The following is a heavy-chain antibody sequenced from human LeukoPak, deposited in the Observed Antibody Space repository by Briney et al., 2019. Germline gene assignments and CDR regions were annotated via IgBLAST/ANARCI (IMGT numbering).Heavy chain of an antibody. CDR3: ARDDSYGLDY. J-gene: IGHJ4*02. V-gene: IGHV3-48*03. CDR2: ISSSGSTI. Sequence: GGSLRLSCAASGLIFSSYEMNWVRQAPGKGLEWVSYISSSGSTIYYADSVKGRFTISRDNAKNSLYLQMNSLRAEDTAVYYCARDDSYGLDYWGQGTLVTVS. D-gene: IGHD5-18*01. CDR1: GLIFSSYE.